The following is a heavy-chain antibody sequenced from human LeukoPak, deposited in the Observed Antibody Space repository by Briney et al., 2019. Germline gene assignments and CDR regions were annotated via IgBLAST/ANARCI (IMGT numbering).Heavy chain of an antibody. V-gene: IGHV3-11*01. CDR1: GFTFSDYH. Sequence: PGGSLRLSCAASGFTFSDYHMNWMRQAPGKGLEWLSYISPGGGTTHFADSVKGRFTMSRDNAKKSLYLQMNSLTAEDTAVYYCARDASGSLGWGQGTLVTVSS. J-gene: IGHJ4*02. CDR3: ARDASGSLG. CDR2: ISPGGGTT. D-gene: IGHD1-26*01.